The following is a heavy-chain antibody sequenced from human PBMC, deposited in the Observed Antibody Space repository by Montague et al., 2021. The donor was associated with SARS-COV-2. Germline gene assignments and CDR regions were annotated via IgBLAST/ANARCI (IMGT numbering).Heavy chain of an antibody. Sequence: SLRLSLSASGFSFSSSVMHWVRQAPGKGLEWVAVISYDGNIKNYIDSVKGRFTISRDNSKNTLYLQMNDLRPDDTAVYYCARGPHYCSGGDCFWGQGALVTVSS. D-gene: IGHD2-15*01. CDR2: ISYDGNIK. CDR3: ARGPHYCSGGDCF. CDR1: GFSFSSSV. V-gene: IGHV3-30*04. J-gene: IGHJ4*02.